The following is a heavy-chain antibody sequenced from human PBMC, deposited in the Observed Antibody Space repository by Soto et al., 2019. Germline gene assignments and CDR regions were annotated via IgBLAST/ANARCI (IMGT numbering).Heavy chain of an antibody. D-gene: IGHD1-26*01. CDR3: ARGGLFAGRETGMDV. Sequence: QVQLQESGPGLVKPSGTLSLTCGVSGGSISSSNSWSWVRQPPGKGLEWIGEIYHSGSTNFHPSLKSRITISVGKSKNQFSLKLRSVTAADTAVYYCARGGLFAGRETGMDVWGQGTTVTVSS. V-gene: IGHV4-4*02. J-gene: IGHJ6*02. CDR2: IYHSGST. CDR1: GGSISSSNS.